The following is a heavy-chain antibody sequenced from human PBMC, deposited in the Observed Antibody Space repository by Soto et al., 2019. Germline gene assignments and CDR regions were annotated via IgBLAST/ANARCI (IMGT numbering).Heavy chain of an antibody. J-gene: IGHJ6*02. CDR1: GFLFNTYA. D-gene: IGHD3-9*01. CDR3: ARPGSGYDVLTGQYFYYYHAMDV. V-gene: IGHV3-30*04. CDR2: MSHDGRNT. Sequence: GGSLRLSCVVSGFLFNTYAMHWVRQAPGKGLEWVAVMSHDGRNTYYSDSVKGRFTISRDNSKNTLYLQMNHLRIEDTAVYYCARPGSGYDVLTGQYFYYYHAMDVWGQGTTVTVSS.